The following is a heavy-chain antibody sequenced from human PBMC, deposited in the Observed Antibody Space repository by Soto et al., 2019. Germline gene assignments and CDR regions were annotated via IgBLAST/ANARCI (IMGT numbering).Heavy chain of an antibody. D-gene: IGHD3-16*01. CDR3: ARECLAVEAGFDY. CDR1: GFTFSSYG. Sequence: QVQLVESGGGVVQPGRSLRLSCAASGFTFSSYGMHWVRQAPGKGLEWVAVIWYDRSNKYYADSVKGRFTISRDNSKNTLYLQMNSLRAEDTAVYYCARECLAVEAGFDYWGQGTLVTVSS. V-gene: IGHV3-33*01. CDR2: IWYDRSNK. J-gene: IGHJ4*02.